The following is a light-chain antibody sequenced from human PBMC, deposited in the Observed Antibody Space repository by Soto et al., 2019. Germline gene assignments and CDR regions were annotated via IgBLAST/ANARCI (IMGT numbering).Light chain of an antibody. J-gene: IGKJ5*01. CDR2: GAS. Sequence: EIVMTQSPATPSVSPGERATLSCRSSQSVSSNLAWYQQKPGQAPRLLIYGASTRATGIPARFSGSGSGTEFTLTISGLQSEDFAVYYCQQYNDRPPITFGQGTRLEIK. V-gene: IGKV3-15*01. CDR3: QQYNDRPPIT. CDR1: QSVSSN.